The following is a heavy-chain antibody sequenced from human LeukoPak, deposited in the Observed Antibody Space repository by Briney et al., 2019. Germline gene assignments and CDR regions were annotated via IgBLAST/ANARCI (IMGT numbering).Heavy chain of an antibody. CDR2: IAPSDSYT. Sequence: GESLSISCKGSGYSFTSYWISWVRQMPGKGLEWVGRIAPSDSYTNYSPSFRGHVTISADNSISTAYLQWSSLKASDTAMYYCARHLGLGDTTAYYDYWGQGTLVTVSS. D-gene: IGHD3-22*01. J-gene: IGHJ4*02. V-gene: IGHV5-10-1*01. CDR3: ARHLGLGDTTAYYDY. CDR1: GYSFTSYW.